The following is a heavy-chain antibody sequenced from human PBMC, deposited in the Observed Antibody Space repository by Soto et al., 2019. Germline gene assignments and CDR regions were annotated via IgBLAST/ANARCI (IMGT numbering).Heavy chain of an antibody. CDR3: VRGLSKWGFYYMDV. CDR1: GGSFSGYY. V-gene: IGHV4-34*01. CDR2: INHSGST. J-gene: IGHJ6*03. Sequence: QVQLQQWGAGLLKPSETLSLTCAVYGGSFSGYYWSWIRQPPGKGLEWIGEINHSGSTNYNPSLKSRVTISVDTSKNQFSLKLSSVTAADTAVYYCVRGLSKWGFYYMDVWGKGTTVTVSS. D-gene: IGHD7-27*01.